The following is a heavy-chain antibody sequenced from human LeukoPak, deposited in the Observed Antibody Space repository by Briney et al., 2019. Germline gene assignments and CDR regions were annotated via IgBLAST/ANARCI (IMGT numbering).Heavy chain of an antibody. Sequence: GGSLRLSCAASGFTFSTSSINWVRQAPGKGLDWVASISSSRDTYYADSVKGRLTISRDNAKKSLYLQMSSLRAEDTAVYYCARSAGTWFDPWGQGTLVTVSS. CDR3: ARSAGTWFDP. CDR2: ISSSRDT. D-gene: IGHD1-1*01. V-gene: IGHV3-21*01. CDR1: GFTFSTSS. J-gene: IGHJ5*02.